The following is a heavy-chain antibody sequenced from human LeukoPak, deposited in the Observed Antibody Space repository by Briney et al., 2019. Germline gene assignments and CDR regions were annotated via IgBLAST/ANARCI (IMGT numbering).Heavy chain of an antibody. CDR2: ISSSSSYI. CDR1: GFTFSSYS. D-gene: IGHD6-13*01. V-gene: IGHV3-21*01. CDR3: ARGKAAPGAPFDY. J-gene: IGHJ4*02. Sequence: GGSLRLSCAASGFTFSSYSMNWVRQAPGKGLEWVSSISSSSSYIYYADSVKGRFTISRDNAKNSLYLQMNSLRAEDTAVYYCARGKAAPGAPFDYWGQGTLVTVSS.